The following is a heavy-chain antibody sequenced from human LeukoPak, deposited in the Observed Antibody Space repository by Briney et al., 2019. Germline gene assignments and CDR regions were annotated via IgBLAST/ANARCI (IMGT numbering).Heavy chain of an antibody. Sequence: PGRSLRLSCAASGFTFSSYAMHWVRQAPGKGLEWVAVISYDGSNKYYADSVKGRFTISRDNSKNTLYLQMNSLRAEDTAVYYCARDGEAVAILDWGQGTLVTVSS. J-gene: IGHJ4*02. CDR1: GFTFSSYA. CDR3: ARDGEAVAILD. D-gene: IGHD6-19*01. V-gene: IGHV3-30-3*01. CDR2: ISYDGSNK.